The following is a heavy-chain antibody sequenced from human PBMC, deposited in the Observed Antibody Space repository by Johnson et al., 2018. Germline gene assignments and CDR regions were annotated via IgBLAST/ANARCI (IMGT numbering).Heavy chain of an antibody. V-gene: IGHV3-33*01. D-gene: IGHD1-14*01. CDR3: TRHRGGTGDAFDI. CDR2: IWYDGSNK. CDR1: GFTFSSYG. Sequence: QVQLVQSGGGVVQPGRSLRLSCAASGFTFSSYGMHWVRQAPGKGLAWVAVIWYDGSNKYYADSVQGRFTISRDNSKNTLYLQMNSLRAEDMVVYYCTRHRGGTGDAFDIWGQGTMVTVSS. J-gene: IGHJ3*02.